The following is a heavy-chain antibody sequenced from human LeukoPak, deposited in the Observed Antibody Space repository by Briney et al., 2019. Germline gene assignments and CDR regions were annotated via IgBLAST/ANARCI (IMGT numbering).Heavy chain of an antibody. D-gene: IGHD6-19*01. V-gene: IGHV4-38-2*02. CDR3: ARQRGSGWYHPHLF. Sequence: SETLSLTCTVSGYSISSGYYWGWIRQPPGKGLEWIASMYYSGTTYYDPSLKSRVTISVDTYKSQLSLKLSSVTAADTAVYYCARQRGSGWYHPHLFWGQGILVTVSS. CDR2: MYYSGTT. CDR1: GYSISSGYY. J-gene: IGHJ4*02.